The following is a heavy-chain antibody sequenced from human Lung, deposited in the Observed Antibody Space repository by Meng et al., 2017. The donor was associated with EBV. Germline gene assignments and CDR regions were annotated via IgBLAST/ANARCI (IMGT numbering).Heavy chain of an antibody. D-gene: IGHD1-20*01. J-gene: IGHJ5*02. CDR2: IIHSGTT. V-gene: IGHV4-34*12. CDR1: GGSFNDYF. CDR3: AREWGHSDNWYNYFDP. Sequence: QLQQHQWGAGLLKSSETLSLTCAVSGGSFNDYFWNWIRQRPGKGLEWIGGIIHSGTTNYNPSLKSRVTISVDTSQNQFSLQLTSVTAADTAIYYCAREWGHSDNWYNYFDPWGQGTLVTVSS.